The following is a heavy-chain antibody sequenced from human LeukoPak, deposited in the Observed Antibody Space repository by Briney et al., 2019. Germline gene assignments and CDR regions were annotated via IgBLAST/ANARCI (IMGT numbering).Heavy chain of an antibody. D-gene: IGHD6-13*01. Sequence: SETLSLTCTVSGGSISSSIWWSWVRQPPGKGLEWIGEIYHSGNTNYNPSLKSRVTISVDKSNNQFSLRLTSVTAADTAVYYCARELPADTFDYWGQGALVTVSS. CDR1: GGSISSSIW. J-gene: IGHJ4*02. CDR3: ARELPADTFDY. V-gene: IGHV4-4*02. CDR2: IYHSGNT.